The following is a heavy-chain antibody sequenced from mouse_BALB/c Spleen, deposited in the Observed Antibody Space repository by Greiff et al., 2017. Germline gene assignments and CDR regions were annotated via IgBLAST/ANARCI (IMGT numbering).Heavy chain of an antibody. CDR1: GFNIKDTY. Sequence: VQLKESGAELVKPGASVKLSCTASGFNIKDTYMHWVKQRPEQGLEWIGRIDPANGNTKYDPKFQGKATITADTSSNTAYLQLSSLTSEDTAVYYCARGDYDESSYAMDYWGQGTSVTVSS. V-gene: IGHV14-3*02. D-gene: IGHD2-4*01. J-gene: IGHJ4*01. CDR2: IDPANGNT. CDR3: ARGDYDESSYAMDY.